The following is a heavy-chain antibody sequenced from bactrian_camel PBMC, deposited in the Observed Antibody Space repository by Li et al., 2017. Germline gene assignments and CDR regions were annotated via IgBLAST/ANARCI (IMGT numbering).Heavy chain of an antibody. Sequence: HVQLVESGGGSVRAGGSLRLSCTVSDFTYKDYCMGWFRQAPGKEREGVAHLGRDGATYYTGSVKGRFSISKDNAKNTLLLEMNSLKPEDTAMYYCAARPRYYRGCRMLVADYNSWGQGTQVTVS. J-gene: IGHJ6*01. CDR3: AARPRYYRGCRMLVADYNS. CDR2: LGRDGAT. D-gene: IGHD3*01. CDR1: DFTYKDYC. V-gene: IGHV3S63*01.